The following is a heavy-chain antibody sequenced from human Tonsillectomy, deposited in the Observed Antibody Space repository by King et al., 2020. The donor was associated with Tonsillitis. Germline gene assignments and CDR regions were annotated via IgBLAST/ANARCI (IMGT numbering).Heavy chain of an antibody. V-gene: IGHV4-59*01. CDR1: GGSISSYY. D-gene: IGHD1-26*01. J-gene: IGHJ4*02. CDR2: IYYSGIT. CDR3: ASGIVGATRVFDY. Sequence: VQLQESGPGLVKPSETLSLTCTVSGGSISSYYWSWIRQPPGKGLEWIAYIYYSGITNYNPSLKSRVTLSVDTSKNQFSLKLSSLTAADTAVYYCASGIVGATRVFDYWGQGTLVTVSS.